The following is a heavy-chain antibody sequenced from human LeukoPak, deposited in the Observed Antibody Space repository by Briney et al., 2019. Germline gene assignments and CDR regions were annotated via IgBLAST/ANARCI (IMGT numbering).Heavy chain of an antibody. Sequence: GESLKISCKGSGYSFTSYWIGWVRRMPGKGLEWMGIIYPGDSDTRYSPSFQGQVTISADKSISTAYLQWSSLKASDTAMYYCARHGITMVRGVILLYGMDVWGQGTTVTVSS. V-gene: IGHV5-51*01. J-gene: IGHJ6*02. CDR3: ARHGITMVRGVILLYGMDV. CDR2: IYPGDSDT. CDR1: GYSFTSYW. D-gene: IGHD3-10*01.